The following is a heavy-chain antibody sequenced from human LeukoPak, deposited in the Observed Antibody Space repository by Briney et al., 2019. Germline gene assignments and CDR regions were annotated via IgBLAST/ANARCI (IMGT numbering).Heavy chain of an antibody. J-gene: IGHJ4*02. CDR3: ARAFTWVFDY. D-gene: IGHD3-16*01. CDR1: GLIFRNYA. Sequence: GSLRLSCTASGLIFRNYAMTWVRQAPGKGLEWVSYISSSSSTIYYADSVKGRFTISRDNAKNSLYLQMNSLRDEDTAVYYCARAFTWVFDYWGQGTLVTVSS. V-gene: IGHV3-48*02. CDR2: ISSSSSTI.